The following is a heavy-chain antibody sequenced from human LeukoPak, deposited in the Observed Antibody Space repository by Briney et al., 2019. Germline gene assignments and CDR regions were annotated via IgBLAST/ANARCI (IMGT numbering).Heavy chain of an antibody. Sequence: SETLSLTCTVSGGSISSYYWSWIRQPAGEGLEWIGRIYTSGSTNYNPSLKSRVTMSVDTSKNQFSLKLSSVTAADTAVYYCARASSEYDSSGYYDFDYWGQGTLVTVSS. CDR3: ARASSEYDSSGYYDFDY. V-gene: IGHV4-4*07. J-gene: IGHJ4*02. CDR1: GGSISSYY. D-gene: IGHD3-22*01. CDR2: IYTSGST.